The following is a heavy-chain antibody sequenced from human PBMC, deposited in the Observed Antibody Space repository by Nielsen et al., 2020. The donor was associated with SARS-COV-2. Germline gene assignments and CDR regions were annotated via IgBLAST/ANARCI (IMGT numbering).Heavy chain of an antibody. CDR1: GGTFSSFA. J-gene: IGHJ6*02. CDR3: ARDALDPFGVVTYYYGMDV. V-gene: IGHV1-69*13. Sequence: SVKVSCKASGGTFSSFAISWVRQAPGQGLEWMGGVIPFFGTPDYAQKFQGRVTITADESTSTAYMELSSLRSEDTAVYYCARDALDPFGVVTYYYGMDVWGQGTTVTVSS. D-gene: IGHD3-3*01. CDR2: VIPFFGTP.